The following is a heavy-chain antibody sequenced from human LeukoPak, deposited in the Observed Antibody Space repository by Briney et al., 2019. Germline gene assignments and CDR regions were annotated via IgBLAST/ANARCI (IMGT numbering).Heavy chain of an antibody. Sequence: GASVKVSCKASGYTFTSYGISWVRQAPGQGLEWMGRIIPILGVANYAQKFQGRVTITADKSTSTAYMELSSLRSEDTAVYYCARFRTMNYYDSSGYYRDAFDIWGQGTMVTVSS. CDR3: ARFRTMNYYDSSGYYRDAFDI. J-gene: IGHJ3*02. V-gene: IGHV1-69*04. D-gene: IGHD3-22*01. CDR2: IIPILGVA. CDR1: GYTFTSYG.